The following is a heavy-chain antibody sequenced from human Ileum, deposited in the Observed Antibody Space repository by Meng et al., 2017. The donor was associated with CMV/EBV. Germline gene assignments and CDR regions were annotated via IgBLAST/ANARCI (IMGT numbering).Heavy chain of an antibody. V-gene: IGHV3-23*01. CDR1: GFTFSSYA. D-gene: IGHD6-13*01. J-gene: IGHJ4*02. CDR2: ISGSGGST. Sequence: GESLKISCAASGFTFSSYAMSWVRQAPGKGLEWVSAISGSGGSTYYADSVKGRFTISRDNSKNTLYLQMNSLRAEDTAVYYCAKAATGIAAAGPKYYFDYWGQGTLVTVSS. CDR3: AKAATGIAAAGPKYYFDY.